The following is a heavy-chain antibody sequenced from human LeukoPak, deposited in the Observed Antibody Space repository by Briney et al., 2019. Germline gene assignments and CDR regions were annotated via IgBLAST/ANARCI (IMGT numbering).Heavy chain of an antibody. CDR2: ISSNGGST. CDR1: GFTFSIYA. J-gene: IGHJ4*02. V-gene: IGHV3-64*01. Sequence: GGSLRLSCAASGFTFSIYAMHWVRQAPGKGLEYVSAISSNGGSTYYANSVKGRFTISRDNSKNTMYLQMGSVRAEDMAVYYCARRASGYRQSYFDYWGQGTLVTVSS. CDR3: ARRASGYRQSYFDY. D-gene: IGHD3-22*01.